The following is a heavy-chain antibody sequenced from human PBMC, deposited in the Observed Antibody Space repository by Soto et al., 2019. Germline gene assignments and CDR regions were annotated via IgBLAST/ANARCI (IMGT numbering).Heavy chain of an antibody. CDR1: GGSISSGGYS. D-gene: IGHD3-22*01. CDR3: ASFYDSGGAFDY. Sequence: SETLSLTCAVSGGSISSGGYSWSWIRQPPGKGLEWIGYIYHSGSTYYNPSLKSRVTISVDRSKNQFSLKLSSVTAADTAVYYCASFYDSGGAFDYWGQGTLVTVSS. V-gene: IGHV4-30-2*01. CDR2: IYHSGST. J-gene: IGHJ4*02.